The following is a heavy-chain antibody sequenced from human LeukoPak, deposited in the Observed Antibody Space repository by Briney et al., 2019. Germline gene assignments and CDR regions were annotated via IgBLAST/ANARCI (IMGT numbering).Heavy chain of an antibody. CDR3: TKTSGSYFFSGIDY. CDR2: IKQDGSEK. CDR1: GFTFSTYW. D-gene: IGHD3-10*01. V-gene: IGHV3-7*01. J-gene: IGHJ4*02. Sequence: GGSLRLSCAASGFTFSTYWMRWVRQAPGKGLEWVANIKQDGSEKYYVDSVKGRFTISRDNAKNSLYLQINSLRAEDTAVYYCTKTSGSYFFSGIDYWGQGTLVTVSS.